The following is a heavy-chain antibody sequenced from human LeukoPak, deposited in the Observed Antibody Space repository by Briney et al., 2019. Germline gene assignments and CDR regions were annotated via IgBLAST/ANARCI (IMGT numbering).Heavy chain of an antibody. CDR3: ARVQIYGDDAFDI. J-gene: IGHJ3*02. D-gene: IGHD4-17*01. CDR1: GGSISSYY. CDR2: IYYSGST. Sequence: SETLSLTCTVSGGSISSYYWSWIRQPPGKGLEWIGYIYYSGSTNYNPSLKSRVTISVDTSKNQFSLKLSSVTAADTAAYYCARVQIYGDDAFDIWGQGTMVTVSS. V-gene: IGHV4-59*01.